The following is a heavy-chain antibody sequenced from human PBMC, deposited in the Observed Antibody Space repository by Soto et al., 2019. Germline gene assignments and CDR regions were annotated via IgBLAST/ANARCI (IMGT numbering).Heavy chain of an antibody. Sequence: QVQLVESGGGVVQPGRSLRLSCAASGFTFSSYAMHWVRQAPGKGLEWVAVISYDGSNKYYADSVKGRFTIYRDNSKNTLYLQMNSLRAEDTAVYYCARVQHAALMTTVAPLDYWGQGTLVTVSS. CDR1: GFTFSSYA. D-gene: IGHD4-17*01. CDR2: ISYDGSNK. V-gene: IGHV3-30-3*01. CDR3: ARVQHAALMTTVAPLDY. J-gene: IGHJ4*02.